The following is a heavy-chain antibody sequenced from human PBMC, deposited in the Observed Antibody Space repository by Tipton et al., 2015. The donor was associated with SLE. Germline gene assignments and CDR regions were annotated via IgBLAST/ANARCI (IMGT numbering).Heavy chain of an antibody. J-gene: IGHJ5*02. D-gene: IGHD3-10*01. V-gene: IGHV3-7*04. CDR3: ARGPDYGSRTDSLDP. CDR2: IRKDGYEE. Sequence: GSLRLSCEGSGFIFSRHWMTWVRQAPGKGLEWVADIRKDGYEEYYVDSVKGRFTISRDNAKNSLYLQMNSLRDEDTAVYYCARGPDYGSRTDSLDPWGQGTLVTVSS. CDR1: GFIFSRHW.